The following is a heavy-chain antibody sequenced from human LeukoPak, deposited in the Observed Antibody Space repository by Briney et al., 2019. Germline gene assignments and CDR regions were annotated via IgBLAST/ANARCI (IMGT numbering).Heavy chain of an antibody. CDR3: ARGSGYSTWTGGYFDY. Sequence: ASVTASFTASGYTFTSYGISWVRQAPGQGLEWMGWISAYNGNTNYAQKLQGRVTMTTDTSTSTAYMELRSLRSDDTAVYYCARGSGYSTWTGGYFDYWGQGTLVTVSS. CDR2: ISAYNGNT. V-gene: IGHV1-18*01. D-gene: IGHD3-3*01. CDR1: GYTFTSYG. J-gene: IGHJ4*02.